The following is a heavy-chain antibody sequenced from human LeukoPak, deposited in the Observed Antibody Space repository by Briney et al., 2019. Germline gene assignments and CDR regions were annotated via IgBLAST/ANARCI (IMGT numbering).Heavy chain of an antibody. CDR3: ARQGREYYDSSGTSAFDI. Sequence: GGPLRLSCAASGFTFSSYWMSWVRQAPGKGLEWVANIKQDGSEKYYVDSVKGRFTISRDNAKNSLYLQMNSLRAEDTAVYYCARQGREYYDSSGTSAFDIWGQGTMVTVSS. V-gene: IGHV3-7*01. D-gene: IGHD3-22*01. J-gene: IGHJ3*02. CDR1: GFTFSSYW. CDR2: IKQDGSEK.